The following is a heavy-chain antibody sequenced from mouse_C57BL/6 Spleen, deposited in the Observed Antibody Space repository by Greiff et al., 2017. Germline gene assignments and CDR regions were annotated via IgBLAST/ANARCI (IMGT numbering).Heavy chain of an antibody. CDR2: INPSTGGT. Sequence: DVKLVESGPELVKPGASVKISCKASGYSFTGYYMNWVKQSPEKSLEWIGEINPSTGGTTYNQKFKAKATLTVDKSSSTAYMQRKSLTSEDSAVYYCARLQVGYYAMEDGGQGTSVTVAS. CDR1: GYSFTGYY. D-gene: IGHD1-3*01. CDR3: ARLQVGYYAMED. J-gene: IGHJ4*01. V-gene: IGHV1-42*01.